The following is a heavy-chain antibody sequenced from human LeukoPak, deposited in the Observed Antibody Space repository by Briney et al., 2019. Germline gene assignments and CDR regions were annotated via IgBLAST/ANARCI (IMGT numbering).Heavy chain of an antibody. D-gene: IGHD3-10*01. CDR1: GYTFTSYG. V-gene: IGHV1-18*01. Sequence: GASVKVSCKASGYTFTSYGISWVRQAPGQGLEWMGWISAYNGNTNYAQKLQGRVTMTTDTSTSTAYMELRSLRSDDTAVYYCARAEREGVLLWFGEKVDYWGQGTLVTVSS. J-gene: IGHJ4*02. CDR2: ISAYNGNT. CDR3: ARAEREGVLLWFGEKVDY.